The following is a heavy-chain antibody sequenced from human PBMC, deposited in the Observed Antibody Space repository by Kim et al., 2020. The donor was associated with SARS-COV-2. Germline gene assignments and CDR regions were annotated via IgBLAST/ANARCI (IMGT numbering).Heavy chain of an antibody. CDR1: GGSFSGYY. V-gene: IGHV4-34*01. CDR2: INHSGST. D-gene: IGHD3-10*01. Sequence: SETLSLTCAVDGGSFSGYYWSWIRQPPGKGLEWIGEINHSGSTNYNPSLKSRVTISVDTSKNQFSLKLSSVTAADTAVYYCARGPRGITMVRGVTNPPWFDPWGQGTLVTVSS. J-gene: IGHJ5*02. CDR3: ARGPRGITMVRGVTNPPWFDP.